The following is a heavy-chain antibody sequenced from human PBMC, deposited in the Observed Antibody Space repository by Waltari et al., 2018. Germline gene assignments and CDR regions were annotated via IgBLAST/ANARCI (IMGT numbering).Heavy chain of an antibody. CDR3: ARDRERGYDILTGYYSFDY. CDR1: GGTFSSYT. D-gene: IGHD3-9*01. CDR2: IVPILGIA. Sequence: QVQLVQSGAEVKKPGSSVKVSCKASGGTFSSYTISWVRQAPGQGLEWMGRIVPILGIANYAQKFQGRVTITADKSTSTAYMELSSLRSEDTAVYYCARDRERGYDILTGYYSFDYWGQGTLVTVSS. J-gene: IGHJ4*02. V-gene: IGHV1-69*08.